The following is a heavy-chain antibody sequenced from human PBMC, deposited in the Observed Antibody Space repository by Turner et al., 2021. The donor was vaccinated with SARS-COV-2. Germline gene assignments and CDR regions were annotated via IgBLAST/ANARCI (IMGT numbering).Heavy chain of an antibody. J-gene: IGHJ5*02. V-gene: IGHV3-21*01. D-gene: IGHD3-22*01. Sequence: EVQLVESGGGLVKPGGSLRLSCAASGFTFSSYSMNWVRPAPGKGLELVSSISSSSSYIYYADSMKGRFTISRDNAKNSLYLQMNSLRAEDTAVYYCARGTYYYDSSTYSGTNWFDPWGQGTLVTVSS. CDR2: ISSSSSYI. CDR3: ARGTYYYDSSTYSGTNWFDP. CDR1: GFTFSSYS.